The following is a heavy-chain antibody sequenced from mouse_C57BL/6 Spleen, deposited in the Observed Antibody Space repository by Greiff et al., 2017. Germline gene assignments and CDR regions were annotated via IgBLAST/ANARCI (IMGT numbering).Heavy chain of an antibody. CDR3: ARWGTMENAMDY. CDR2: IYPGDGDT. Sequence: QVQLQQSGPELVKPGASVKISCKASGYAFSSSWMNWVKQRPGKGLEWIGRIYPGDGDTNYNGKFKGKATLTADKSSSTAYMQLSSLTSEDSAVYFCARWGTMENAMDYWGQGTSVTVSS. V-gene: IGHV1-82*01. CDR1: GYAFSSSW. D-gene: IGHD1-1*02. J-gene: IGHJ4*01.